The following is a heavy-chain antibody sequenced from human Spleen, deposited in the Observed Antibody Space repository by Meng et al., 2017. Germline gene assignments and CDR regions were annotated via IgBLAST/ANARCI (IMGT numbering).Heavy chain of an antibody. Sequence: GGSLRLSCAASGFTFNTYAMHWVRQAPGKGLEWLTDIAYDGSDKYYADSVEGRFTISRDNSKNMLYLEMKSLRPEDTAKYYCARASGPLTKYNGLDVWGQGTTVTVSS. CDR3: ARASGPLTKYNGLDV. CDR1: GFTFNTYA. J-gene: IGHJ6*02. V-gene: IGHV3-30*04. CDR2: IAYDGSDK.